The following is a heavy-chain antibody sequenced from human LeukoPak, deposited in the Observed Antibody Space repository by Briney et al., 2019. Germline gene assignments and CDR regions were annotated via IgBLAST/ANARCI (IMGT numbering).Heavy chain of an antibody. Sequence: GASVKVSCKGSGYSFTGYYMHWVRQAPGQGLEWMGWINPNSGGTNYAQKFQGRVTMTRDTSISTAYMELSRLRSDDTAVYYCARDSAPGDTYGLLGIDSWGQGTLVTVSS. V-gene: IGHV1-2*02. CDR3: ARDSAPGDTYGLLGIDS. CDR1: GYSFTGYY. CDR2: INPNSGGT. J-gene: IGHJ4*02. D-gene: IGHD5-18*01.